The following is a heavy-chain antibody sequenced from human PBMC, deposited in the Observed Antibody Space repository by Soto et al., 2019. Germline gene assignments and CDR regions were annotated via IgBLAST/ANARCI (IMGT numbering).Heavy chain of an antibody. J-gene: IGHJ6*02. Sequence: GGSLRLSCAASGFSFINAWMSWGRQAPGKGLEWVGHIKSQGDGGTRDYAAPVKGRFTISRDDSKNTLFLQMNSLKNEDTAVYFCTTDLQAYCDGTTCYAGNYYYDDMDVWGQGTTVTVSS. CDR2: IKSQGDGGTR. CDR3: TTDLQAYCDGTTCYAGNYYYDDMDV. CDR1: GFSFINAW. V-gene: IGHV3-15*01. D-gene: IGHD2-2*01.